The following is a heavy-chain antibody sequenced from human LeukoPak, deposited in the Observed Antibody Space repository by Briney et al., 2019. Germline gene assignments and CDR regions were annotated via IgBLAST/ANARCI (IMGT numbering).Heavy chain of an antibody. D-gene: IGHD3-10*01. J-gene: IGHJ4*02. CDR2: IYYSGST. Sequence: SETLSLTCTVSGGSISSSSYYWGWIRQPPGKGPEWIGSIYYSGSTYYNPSLKSRVTISVDTSKNQFSLKLSSVTAADTAVYYCARYKLWPGYYFDYWGQGTLVTVSS. CDR1: GGSISSSSYY. V-gene: IGHV4-39*07. CDR3: ARYKLWPGYYFDY.